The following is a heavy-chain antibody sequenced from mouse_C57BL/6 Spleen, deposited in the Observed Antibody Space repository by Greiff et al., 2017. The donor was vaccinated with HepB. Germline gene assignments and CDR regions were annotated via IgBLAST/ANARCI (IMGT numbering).Heavy chain of an antibody. J-gene: IGHJ3*01. CDR1: GYTFTSYW. D-gene: IGHD1-1*01. CDR2: IDPSDSYT. CDR3: ARKGYGSSYGAWFAY. V-gene: IGHV1-69*01. Sequence: VKLQQPGAELVMPGASVKLSCKASGYTFTSYWMHWVKQRPGQGLEWIGEIDPSDSYTNYNQKFKGKSTLTVDKSSSTAYMQLSSLTSEDSAVYYCARKGYGSSYGAWFAYWGQGTLVTVSA.